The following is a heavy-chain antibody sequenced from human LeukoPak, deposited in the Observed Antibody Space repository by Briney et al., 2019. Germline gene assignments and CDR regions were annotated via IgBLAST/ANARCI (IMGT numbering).Heavy chain of an antibody. J-gene: IGHJ5*02. CDR2: INHSGST. D-gene: IGHD2-15*01. V-gene: IGHV4-34*01. CDR3: ARRVVVAANWFDP. CDR1: GGSFSGYY. Sequence: PSETLSLTCAVYGGSFSGYYWSWIRQPPGKGLEWIGEINHSGSTNYNPSLKSRVTISVDTSKTQFSLKLSSVTAADTAVYYCARRVVVAANWFDPWGQGTLVTVSS.